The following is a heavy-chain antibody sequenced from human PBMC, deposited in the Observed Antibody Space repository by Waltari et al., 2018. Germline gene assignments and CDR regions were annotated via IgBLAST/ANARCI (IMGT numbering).Heavy chain of an antibody. J-gene: IGHJ5*02. Sequence: QVQLVQSGAEVKKPGASVKVSCKASGYTFTSYAMHWVRQAPGQRLEWMGWINAGNGNTKYSQKFQGRVTITRDTSASTVYMELSSLRSEDTAVYYCARERITIFGRAARWFDPWGQGTLVTVSS. CDR3: ARERITIFGRAARWFDP. CDR2: INAGNGNT. V-gene: IGHV1-3*01. D-gene: IGHD3-3*01. CDR1: GYTFTSYA.